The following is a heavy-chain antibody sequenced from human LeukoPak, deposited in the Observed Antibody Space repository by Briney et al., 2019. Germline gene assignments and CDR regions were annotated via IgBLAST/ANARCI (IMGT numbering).Heavy chain of an antibody. J-gene: IGHJ5*02. V-gene: IGHV3-23*01. Sequence: PGGTLRLSCAASGFTFTSYAMNWVRQAPGKGLEWVSAISGSGGNTYYADSVKGRFTISRDNSKNILFLQMNSLRAEDTALYYCAKGQEKKSRLAPWGQGPLVTASS. CDR3: AKGQEKKSRLAP. CDR2: ISGSGGNT. CDR1: GFTFTSYA.